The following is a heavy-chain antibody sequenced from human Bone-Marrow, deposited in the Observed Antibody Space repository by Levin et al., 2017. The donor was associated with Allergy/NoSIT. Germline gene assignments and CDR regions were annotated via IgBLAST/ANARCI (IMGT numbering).Heavy chain of an antibody. CDR1: GFTFNSHW. J-gene: IGHJ4*02. Sequence: PGESLKISCAASGFTFNSHWMHWVRQAPGKGLMWVSHINMGGSTTTYADSVNGRFTISRDNAKNTLYLQMNSLRADDTAVYYCARGWYFLDYWGQGTLVTVSS. CDR2: INMGGSTT. CDR3: ARGWYFLDY. V-gene: IGHV3-74*01. D-gene: IGHD6-13*01.